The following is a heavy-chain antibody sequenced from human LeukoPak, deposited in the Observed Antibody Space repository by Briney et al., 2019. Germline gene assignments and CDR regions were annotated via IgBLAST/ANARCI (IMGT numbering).Heavy chain of an antibody. V-gene: IGHV1-18*01. CDR1: GGTFSSYA. Sequence: ASVKVSCKASGGTFSSYAISWVRQAPGQGLEWMGWISANNGNTNYAQNLQGRVTMTTDTSTSTAYMELRSLRSDDTAVYYCARGSVVVVVAVDYWGQGTLVTVSS. J-gene: IGHJ4*02. CDR2: ISANNGNT. D-gene: IGHD2-15*01. CDR3: ARGSVVVVVAVDY.